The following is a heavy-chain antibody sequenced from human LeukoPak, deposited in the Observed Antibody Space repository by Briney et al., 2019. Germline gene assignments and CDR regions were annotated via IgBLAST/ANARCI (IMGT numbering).Heavy chain of an antibody. CDR2: ISAYNDNT. Sequence: ASVKVSCKASGYTFTSYGISWVRQAPGQGLEWMGWISAYNDNTNYAQKLQGRVTMTTDTSTSTAYMELRSLRSDDTAVYYCASVSLGYCSGGSCSFDYWGQGTLVTVSS. V-gene: IGHV1-18*01. CDR3: ASVSLGYCSGGSCSFDY. J-gene: IGHJ4*02. D-gene: IGHD2-15*01. CDR1: GYTFTSYG.